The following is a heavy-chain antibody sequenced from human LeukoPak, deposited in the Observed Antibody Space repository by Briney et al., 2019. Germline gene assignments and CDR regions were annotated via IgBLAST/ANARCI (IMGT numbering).Heavy chain of an antibody. CDR1: GGSISSYY. CDR2: IYYSGST. D-gene: IGHD5-18*01. Sequence: SETLSLTCTGSGGSISSYYWSWIRQPPGKGLEWIGYIYYSGSTNYNPSLKSRVTISVDTSKNQFSLKLSSVTAADTAVYYCARYSYGLDYWGQGTLVTVSS. J-gene: IGHJ4*02. CDR3: ARYSYGLDY. V-gene: IGHV4-59*01.